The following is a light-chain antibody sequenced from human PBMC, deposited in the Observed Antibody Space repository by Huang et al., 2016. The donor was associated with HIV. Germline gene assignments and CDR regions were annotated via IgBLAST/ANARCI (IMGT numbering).Light chain of an antibody. CDR1: QSVRDK. V-gene: IGKV3-15*01. CDR3: QQYESWPPLT. Sequence: EIVMTQSTDTRTVSPGERATLSCRASQSVRDKLAWYQQKPGQAPRRLLHATSTRAAGVPARFRGSGSVTEFTLTISSLQSEDCGVYYCQQYESWPPLTFGGGTKVEIK. J-gene: IGKJ4*01. CDR2: ATS.